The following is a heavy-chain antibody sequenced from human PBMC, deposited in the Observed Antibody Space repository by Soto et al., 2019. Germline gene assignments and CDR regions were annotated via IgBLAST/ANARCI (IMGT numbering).Heavy chain of an antibody. Sequence: GWSLRLSWAASGVTFSRYSMYWVRQAPGKGLEWVSSISSSNGYIYYADSVKGRFAISRDNAKNSLYLQMNSLRVEDTAVYYCARDPPPPNIVVVSTFSGMDGWGQGTTVTFS. J-gene: IGHJ6*02. CDR1: GVTFSRYS. D-gene: IGHD2-2*01. V-gene: IGHV3-21*01. CDR2: ISSSNGYI. CDR3: ARDPPPPNIVVVSTFSGMDG.